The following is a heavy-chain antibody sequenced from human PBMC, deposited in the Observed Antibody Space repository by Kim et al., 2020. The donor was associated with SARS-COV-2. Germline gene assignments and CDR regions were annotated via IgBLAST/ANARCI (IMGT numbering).Heavy chain of an antibody. V-gene: IGHV4-39*02. D-gene: IGHD4-17*01. CDR3: AGETVTTGQEDYYYYGMDV. CDR1: GGSISSSSYY. CDR2: IYYSGST. J-gene: IGHJ6*02. Sequence: SETLSLTCTVSGGSISSSSYYWGWIRQPPGKGLEWIGSIYYSGSTYYNPSLKSRVTISVDTSKNQFSLKLSSVTAADTAVYYCAGETVTTGQEDYYYYGMDVWGQGTTVTVSS.